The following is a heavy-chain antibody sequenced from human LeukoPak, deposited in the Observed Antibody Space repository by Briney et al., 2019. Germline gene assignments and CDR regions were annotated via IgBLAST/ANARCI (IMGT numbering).Heavy chain of an antibody. CDR2: SNPNSGGT. CDR3: ARYGEYCSGGSCYYYFDY. CDR1: GYTFTGYY. V-gene: IGHV1-2*06. J-gene: IGHJ4*02. Sequence: EASVKVSCKASGYTFTGYYMHWGRQAPGQGLEWMGRSNPNSGGTNYAQKFQGRVTMTRDTSISTAYMELSRLRSDDTAVYYCARYGEYCSGGSCYYYFDYWGQGTLVTVSS. D-gene: IGHD2-15*01.